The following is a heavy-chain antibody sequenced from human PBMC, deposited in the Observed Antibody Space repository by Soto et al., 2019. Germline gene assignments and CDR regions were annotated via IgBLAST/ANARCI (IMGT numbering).Heavy chain of an antibody. CDR2: IIPIFGTV. D-gene: IGHD5-12*01. Sequence: QVQLVQSGAEVKKPGSSVKVSCKASGGTFSSYAISWVRQAPGQGLEWMGGIIPIFGTVNYAQKFQSRVTITADESTSTAYMELSSLRSEDTAVYYCARGNHRWLQLWYFDLWGRGTLVTVSS. J-gene: IGHJ2*01. V-gene: IGHV1-69*12. CDR3: ARGNHRWLQLWYFDL. CDR1: GGTFSSYA.